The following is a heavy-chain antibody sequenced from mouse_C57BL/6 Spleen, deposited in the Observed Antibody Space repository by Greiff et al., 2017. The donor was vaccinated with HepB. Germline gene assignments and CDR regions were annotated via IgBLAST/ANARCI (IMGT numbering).Heavy chain of an antibody. V-gene: IGHV3-6*01. D-gene: IGHD2-2*01. J-gene: IGHJ1*03. CDR2: ISYDGSN. CDR1: GYSITSGYY. CDR3: AREVTMGRRYFDV. Sequence: EVQLVESGPGLVKPSQSLSLTCSVTGYSITSGYYWNWIRQFPGNKLEWMGYISYDGSNNYNPSLKNRISITRDTSKNQFFLKLNSVTTEDTATYYCAREVTMGRRYFDVWGTGTTVTVSS.